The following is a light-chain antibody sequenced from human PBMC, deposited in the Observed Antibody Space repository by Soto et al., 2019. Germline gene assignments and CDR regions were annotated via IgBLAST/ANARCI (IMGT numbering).Light chain of an antibody. J-gene: IGKJ1*01. Sequence: EIVLTQSPGTLSLSPGERATLSCRASQGVSSSYLAWYQQKPGQAPSLLIYGTSTRATGIPDRVSGSGSGTYFTLTISSLEPEDFAVYYCHQYGSSQTFGQGTKLDIK. CDR3: HQYGSSQT. CDR2: GTS. V-gene: IGKV3-20*01. CDR1: QGVSSSY.